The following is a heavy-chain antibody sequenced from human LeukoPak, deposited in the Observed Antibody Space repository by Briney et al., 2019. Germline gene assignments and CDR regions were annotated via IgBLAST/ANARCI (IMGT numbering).Heavy chain of an antibody. V-gene: IGHV4-4*07. CDR3: ARDGTHYDYVWGSYRYTHNWFDP. D-gene: IGHD3-16*02. CDR2: IYTSGST. Sequence: SETLSLTCTVSGGSISSYYWSWIRQPAGKGLEWIGRIYTSGSTNYNPSLKSRVTMSVDTSKNQFSLKLSSVPAADTAVYYCARDGTHYDYVWGSYRYTHNWFDPWGQGTLVTVSS. J-gene: IGHJ5*02. CDR1: GGSISSYY.